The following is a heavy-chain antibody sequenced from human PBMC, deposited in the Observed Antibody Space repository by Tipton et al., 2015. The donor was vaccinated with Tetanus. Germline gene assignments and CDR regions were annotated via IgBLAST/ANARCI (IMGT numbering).Heavy chain of an antibody. J-gene: IGHJ6*02. V-gene: IGHV4-30-4*01. Sequence: TLSLTCTVSGDSLSNGDYYWSWIRQPPGKGLESIGYIYYSESTYYNPSLKSRVTISVDTSKNQFSLRLSSVTAADTAVYYCARDHGITWGGMGYYYGMDVWGQGTTVTVSS. D-gene: IGHD3-16*01. CDR2: IYYSEST. CDR3: ARDHGITWGGMGYYYGMDV. CDR1: GDSLSNGDYY.